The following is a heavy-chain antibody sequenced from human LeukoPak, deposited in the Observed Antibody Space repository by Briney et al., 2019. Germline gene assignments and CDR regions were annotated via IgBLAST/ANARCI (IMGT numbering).Heavy chain of an antibody. CDR1: GFTFSSYS. V-gene: IGHV3-48*02. D-gene: IGHD3-10*01. J-gene: IGHJ3*02. CDR2: ISSSSSPI. CDR3: ARGLYGSGGDAFDI. Sequence: PGGSLRLSCAASGFTFSSYSMNWVRQAPGKGLEWVSYISSSSSPIYYADSVKGRFTISRDNAKNSLYLQMNSLRDEDTAVYYCARGLYGSGGDAFDIWGQGTMVTVSS.